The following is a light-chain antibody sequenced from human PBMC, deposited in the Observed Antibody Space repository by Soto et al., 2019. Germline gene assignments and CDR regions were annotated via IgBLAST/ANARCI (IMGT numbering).Light chain of an antibody. Sequence: DIALTQTPGSLSWSPEERATLACIASQSVSSSSLAWYQQKPGQAPRLFIYGGSSRATGIPDRFSGGGYGTDFTLTISRLETADFSVYYCHQYGSSPLTFGGGTQVDIK. CDR1: QSVSSSS. CDR2: GGS. J-gene: IGKJ4*01. V-gene: IGKV3-20*01. CDR3: HQYGSSPLT.